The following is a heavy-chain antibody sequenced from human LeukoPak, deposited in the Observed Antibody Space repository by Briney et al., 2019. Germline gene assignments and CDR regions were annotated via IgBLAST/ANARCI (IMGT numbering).Heavy chain of an antibody. CDR2: INPNSGGT. CDR1: GYTFTGYY. V-gene: IGHV1-2*02. D-gene: IGHD5-12*01. Sequence: ASVKVSCKASGYTFTGYYIHWVRQAPGQGLEWMGWINPNSGGTNYAQKFQGRVTMARDTSISTAYMELSRLRSDDTAVYYCASASSGYVVHFDYWGQGTLVTVSS. CDR3: ASASSGYVVHFDY. J-gene: IGHJ4*02.